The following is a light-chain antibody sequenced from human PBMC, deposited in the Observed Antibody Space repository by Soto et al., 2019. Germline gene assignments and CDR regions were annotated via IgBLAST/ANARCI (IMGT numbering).Light chain of an antibody. Sequence: QSVLTQPPSASGTPGQRVTISCSGSSSNIGNNAVNWYQQFPGTAPKLLIYDNIQLHSGVPDRFSGSKSGTSASLAISGLQSEDEADYYCAAWGDNLNGWVFGRGTKLTVL. J-gene: IGLJ3*02. V-gene: IGLV1-44*01. CDR2: DNI. CDR1: SSNIGNNA. CDR3: AAWGDNLNGWV.